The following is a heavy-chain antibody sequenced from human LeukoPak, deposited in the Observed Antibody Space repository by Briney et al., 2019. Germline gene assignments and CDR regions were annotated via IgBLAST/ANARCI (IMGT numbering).Heavy chain of an antibody. CDR3: AKDGGLWVSAHWGDS. J-gene: IGHJ4*02. CDR1: GFTFSTYA. Sequence: PGGSLRLSCVASGFTFSTYALSWVRQAPGKGLEWVSAISSSGGSPYYADSVKGRFTVSRDNSKNTLYLQMNSLRAEDTAVYYCAKDGGLWVSAHWGDSWGRGTLVTVSS. D-gene: IGHD7-27*01. V-gene: IGHV3-23*01. CDR2: ISSSGGSP.